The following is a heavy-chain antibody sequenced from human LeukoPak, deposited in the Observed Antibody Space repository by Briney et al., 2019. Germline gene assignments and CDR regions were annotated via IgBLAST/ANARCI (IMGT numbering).Heavy chain of an antibody. CDR2: IIPILGIA. Sequence: SVKVSCKASGGTFSSYAISWVRQAPGQGLEWMGRIIPILGIANYAQKLQGRVMITSDKSTSTAYMELSSLRSEDTAVYYCARIPKASFGGNSQMGDYYYGMDVWGQGTTATVSS. D-gene: IGHD4-23*01. CDR3: ARIPKASFGGNSQMGDYYYGMDV. CDR1: GGTFSSYA. V-gene: IGHV1-69*04. J-gene: IGHJ6*02.